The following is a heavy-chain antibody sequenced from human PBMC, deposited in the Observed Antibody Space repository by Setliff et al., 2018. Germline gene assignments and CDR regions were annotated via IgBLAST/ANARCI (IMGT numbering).Heavy chain of an antibody. CDR2: VRRKDNSYST. CDR3: AVSCINDPLSY. Sequence: LSLTCAVYSGSFSGYYWSWIRQPPGKGLEWIGRVRRKDNSYSTEFVASVRGRFTISRDDSKNSVYLQMNSLKTEDTAVYYCAVSCINDPLSYWGQGTLVTVSS. J-gene: IGHJ4*02. D-gene: IGHD2-8*01. V-gene: IGHV3-72*01. CDR1: SGSFSGYY.